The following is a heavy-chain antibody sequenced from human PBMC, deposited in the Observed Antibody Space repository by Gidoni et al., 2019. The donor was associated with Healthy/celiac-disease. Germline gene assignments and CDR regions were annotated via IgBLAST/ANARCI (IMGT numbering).Heavy chain of an antibody. J-gene: IGHJ6*03. CDR3: ARDVYRQIYYYYYMDV. CDR1: GFTFSSYA. D-gene: IGHD1-1*01. CDR2: ISYDGSNK. V-gene: IGHV3-30-3*01. Sequence: QVQLVESGGGVVQPGRSLRLSCAASGFTFSSYAMHWVRQAPGKGLEWVAVISYDGSNKYYADSVKGRFTISRDNSKNTLYLQMNSLRAEDTAVYYCARDVYRQIYYYYYMDVWGKGTTVTVSS.